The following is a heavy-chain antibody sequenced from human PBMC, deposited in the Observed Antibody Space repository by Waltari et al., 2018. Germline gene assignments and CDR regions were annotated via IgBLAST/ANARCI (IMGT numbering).Heavy chain of an antibody. V-gene: IGHV4-59*11. J-gene: IGHJ4*02. CDR1: GGSISSHY. Sequence: QVQLQESGPGLVKPSETLSLTCTVSGGSISSHYWSWIRQPPGKGLEWIGYIYYSGSTNYNPSLKSRVTISVDTSKNQFSLKLSSVTAADTAVYYCARGITGTWGQGTLVTVSS. CDR3: ARGITGT. CDR2: IYYSGST. D-gene: IGHD1-7*01.